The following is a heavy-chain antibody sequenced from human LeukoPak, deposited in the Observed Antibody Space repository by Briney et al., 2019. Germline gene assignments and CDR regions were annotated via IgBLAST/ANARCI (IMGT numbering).Heavy chain of an antibody. CDR1: GYTFTSYW. J-gene: IGHJ4*02. D-gene: IGHD4-17*01. V-gene: IGHV5-10-1*01. CDR3: ARHDYGDHPFDY. CDR2: IDPSDSYT. Sequence: GESLQISCQGSGYTFTSYWISWVRQLPGKGLEWMGRIDPSDSYTNYSPSFQGHVTISADKSISTAYLQWSSLKASDTAMYYCARHDYGDHPFDYWGQGTLVTVSS.